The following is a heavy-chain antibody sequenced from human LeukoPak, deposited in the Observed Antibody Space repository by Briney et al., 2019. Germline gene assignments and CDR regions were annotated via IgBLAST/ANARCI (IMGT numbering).Heavy chain of an antibody. Sequence: GGSLRLSCAASGFTFSSYSMNWARQAPGKGLEWVSSISSSSSYIYYADSVKGRFTISRDNAKNSLYLQMNSLRAEDTAVYYCASLSIAHYYGMDVWGQGTTVTVSS. V-gene: IGHV3-21*01. J-gene: IGHJ6*02. CDR1: GFTFSSYS. CDR3: ASLSIAHYYGMDV. D-gene: IGHD6-13*01. CDR2: ISSSSSYI.